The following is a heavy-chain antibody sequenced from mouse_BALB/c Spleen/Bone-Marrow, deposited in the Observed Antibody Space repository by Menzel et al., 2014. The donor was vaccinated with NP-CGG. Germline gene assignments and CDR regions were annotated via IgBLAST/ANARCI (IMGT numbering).Heavy chain of an antibody. CDR3: TPLGLFAY. V-gene: IGHV1S16*01. CDR1: GYTFTNYY. D-gene: IGHD3-1*01. CDR2: INPSNGGT. J-gene: IGHJ3*01. Sequence: VQLQQSGADLVNPGVSVKLSCKASGYTFTNYYMYWVKQRPGQDLEWIGEINPSNGGTNFNEKFKSKSTLTVDKSSSTEYMLHGSLTSEDSGVYCCTPLGLFAYWGQGTLVTVSA.